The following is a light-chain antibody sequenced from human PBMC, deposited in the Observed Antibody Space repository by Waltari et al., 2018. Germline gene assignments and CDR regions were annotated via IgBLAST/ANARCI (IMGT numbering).Light chain of an antibody. Sequence: QSALTQPASVSGSPGQSITISCTGTSSDIGAYNFVSWYQKHPGKAPKVMIYDGNSRPSGVSSRFSGSKSGNTASLTISGLQAEDEADYYCSSYTTGSTRYVFGSGTKVTVL. V-gene: IGLV2-14*03. CDR3: SSYTTGSTRYV. J-gene: IGLJ1*01. CDR2: DGN. CDR1: SSDIGAYNF.